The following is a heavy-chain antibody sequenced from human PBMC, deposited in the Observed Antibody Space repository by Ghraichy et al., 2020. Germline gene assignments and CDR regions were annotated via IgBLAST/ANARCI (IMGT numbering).Heavy chain of an antibody. V-gene: IGHV3-30*18. Sequence: GSLRLSCAASGFTFSKYGMHWVRQAPGKGLEWVAVISHDGINKYYADSVKDRFTISRDNSKTTLYLQMNSLRVEDTAIYYCAKGYSDFDYWGQGVLVTVSS. D-gene: IGHD4-11*01. CDR2: ISHDGINK. CDR1: GFTFSKYG. CDR3: AKGYSDFDY. J-gene: IGHJ4*02.